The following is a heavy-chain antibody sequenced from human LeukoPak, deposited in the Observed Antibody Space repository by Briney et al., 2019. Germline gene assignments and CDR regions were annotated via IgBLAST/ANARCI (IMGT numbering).Heavy chain of an antibody. CDR2: ISGNGGRT. CDR3: AKEEMATTWDYFDY. J-gene: IGHJ4*02. Sequence: KPGGSLRLSCAASGFTFSSYAMSWVRQAPGEGLEWVSVISGNGGRTYYADSVKGRFTISRDNSKNTLYLQMNSLRAEDTAVYYCAKEEMATTWDYFDYWGQGTLVTVSS. D-gene: IGHD5-24*01. V-gene: IGHV3-23*01. CDR1: GFTFSSYA.